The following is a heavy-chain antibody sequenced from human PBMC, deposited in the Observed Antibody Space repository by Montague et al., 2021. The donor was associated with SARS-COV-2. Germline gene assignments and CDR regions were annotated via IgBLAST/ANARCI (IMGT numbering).Heavy chain of an antibody. Sequence: SETLSLTCTVSGDSVNNNKNYWGWIRQPPGKGPEWIGSNYHDGSTYYNPSLWGRITMSVDTAKNQFSLRLASVTAADTAVYYCAHRGGLGAIWGQGTLVTVSS. V-gene: IGHV4-39*01. D-gene: IGHD3-10*01. CDR2: NYHDGST. J-gene: IGHJ1*01. CDR1: GDSVNNNKNY. CDR3: AHRGGLGAI.